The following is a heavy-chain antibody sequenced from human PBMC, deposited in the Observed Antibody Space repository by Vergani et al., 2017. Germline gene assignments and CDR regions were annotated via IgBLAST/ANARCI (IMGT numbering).Heavy chain of an antibody. D-gene: IGHD2-15*01. J-gene: IGHJ4*02. CDR1: GFSFGNYA. CDR3: ARGGKGIIMVVLSTHL. CDR2: ISYDGTEK. Sequence: QVKLEESGGGVVQPGRSLRLSCAASGFSFGNYAMHWVRQAPGNGLEWVGVISYDGTEKKYADSVNGRFTISRDNSKKMMSLQMNSLRVEDTAVYYCARGGKGIIMVVLSTHLWGQGTQVSVS. V-gene: IGHV3-30-3*01.